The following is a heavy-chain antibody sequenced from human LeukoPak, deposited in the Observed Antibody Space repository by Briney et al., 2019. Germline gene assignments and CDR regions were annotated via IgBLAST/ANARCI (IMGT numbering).Heavy chain of an antibody. CDR1: GFTFSSYS. CDR3: ARDPANYYDSSGYY. Sequence: GSLRLSCAASGFTFSSYSMNWVRQAPGKGLEWVSSISSSSSYIYYADSVKGRFTISRDNAKNSLYLQMNSLRAEDTAVYYCARDPANYYDSSGYYWGQGTLVTVSS. CDR2: ISSSSSYI. J-gene: IGHJ4*02. D-gene: IGHD3-22*01. V-gene: IGHV3-21*01.